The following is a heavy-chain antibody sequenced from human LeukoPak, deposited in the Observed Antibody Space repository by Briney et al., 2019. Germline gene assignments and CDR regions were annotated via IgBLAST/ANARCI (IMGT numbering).Heavy chain of an antibody. CDR3: AKTTIFGVVILRAGFDY. D-gene: IGHD3-3*01. Sequence: GGSLRLSCAASVFTFSSYAMSWVRQAPGKGLEWVSAISGSGGSRYYADSVKGRFTISRDNSKNTLYLQMNSLRAEDTAVYYCAKTTIFGVVILRAGFDYWGQGTLVSVSS. CDR2: ISGSGGSR. CDR1: VFTFSSYA. J-gene: IGHJ4*02. V-gene: IGHV3-23*01.